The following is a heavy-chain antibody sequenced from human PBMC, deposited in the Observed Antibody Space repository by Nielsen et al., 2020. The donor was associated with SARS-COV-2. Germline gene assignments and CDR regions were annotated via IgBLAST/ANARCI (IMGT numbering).Heavy chain of an antibody. Sequence: GGSLRLSCAASGFTLSNYAMNWVRQAPGKGLEWVSGISGSAGRTNYADSVKGRFSISRDNSNNTLYLQMNSLRAEDTAVYYCVKWVQLDLGYYYHGMDVWGQGTTVTVSS. J-gene: IGHJ6*02. CDR1: GFTLSNYA. D-gene: IGHD6-6*01. CDR3: VKWVQLDLGYYYHGMDV. CDR2: ISGSAGRT. V-gene: IGHV3-23*01.